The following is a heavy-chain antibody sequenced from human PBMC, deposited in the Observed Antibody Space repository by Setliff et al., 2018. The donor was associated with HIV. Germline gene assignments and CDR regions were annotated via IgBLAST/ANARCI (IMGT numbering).Heavy chain of an antibody. Sequence: LSCAASGFIFDDYAMNWVRQAPGKGLEWVSYISSSSDTIYYADSVKGRFTISRDNAKNSLYLQMNSLRAEDTAIYYCARGVVVAAHNWFDPWGQGTLVTVSS. V-gene: IGHV3-48*01. CDR2: ISSSSDTI. CDR1: GFIFDDYA. CDR3: ARGVVVAAHNWFDP. J-gene: IGHJ5*02. D-gene: IGHD2-15*01.